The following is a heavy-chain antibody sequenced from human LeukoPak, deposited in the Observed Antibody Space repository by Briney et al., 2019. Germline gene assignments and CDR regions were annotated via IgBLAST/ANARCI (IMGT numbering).Heavy chain of an antibody. J-gene: IGHJ2*01. V-gene: IGHV3-11*01. Sequence: PGGSLRLSCAASGFTFGDYYMSWIRQVPGKGLEWVSYIGLTDTTIYYADSLKGRFAISRDNAKNSLYLHTHSLRAEDTAIYYCARLKLGYWYYDLWGRGTLLTVSS. CDR1: GFTFGDYY. CDR2: IGLTDTTI. D-gene: IGHD7-27*01. CDR3: ARLKLGYWYYDL.